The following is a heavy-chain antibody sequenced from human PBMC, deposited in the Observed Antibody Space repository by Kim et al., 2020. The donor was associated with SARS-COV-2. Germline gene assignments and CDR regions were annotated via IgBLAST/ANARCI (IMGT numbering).Heavy chain of an antibody. Sequence: LKSRVTISVDTSKNQFSLKLSSVTAADTAVYYCAYCSGGSCYSGYYGMDVWGQGTTVTVSS. CDR3: AYCSGGSCYSGYYGMDV. D-gene: IGHD2-15*01. V-gene: IGHV4-34*01. J-gene: IGHJ6*02.